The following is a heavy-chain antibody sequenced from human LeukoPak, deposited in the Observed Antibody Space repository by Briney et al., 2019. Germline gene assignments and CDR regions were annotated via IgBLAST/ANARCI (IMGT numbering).Heavy chain of an antibody. V-gene: IGHV1-2*02. CDR2: INPNSGDT. CDR3: ARDKVTGTTGRFDP. Sequence: GASVKVSCKASGYTFTGYYMHWVRQAPGQGLEWMGWINPNSGDTNYAQKFQGRVTMTRDTSISTAYMELSRLRSDDTAVYYCARDKVTGTTGRFDPWGQGTLVTVSS. CDR1: GYTFTGYY. J-gene: IGHJ5*02. D-gene: IGHD1-20*01.